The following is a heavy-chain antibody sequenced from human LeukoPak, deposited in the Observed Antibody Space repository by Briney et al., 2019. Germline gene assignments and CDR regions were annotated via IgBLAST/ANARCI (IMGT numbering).Heavy chain of an antibody. CDR2: ISAYNGNT. D-gene: IGHD2-2*01. CDR3: ARDIPSSTSLYYYYGMDV. V-gene: IGHV1-18*01. J-gene: IGHJ6*02. Sequence: ASVKVSCKASGYTFTSYGISWVRQAPGQGLEWMGWISAYNGNTNYAQKLQGRVTMTTDTSTSTAYMELRSLRSDDTAVYYCARDIPSSTSLYYYYGMDVWGQGTTVTVSS. CDR1: GYTFTSYG.